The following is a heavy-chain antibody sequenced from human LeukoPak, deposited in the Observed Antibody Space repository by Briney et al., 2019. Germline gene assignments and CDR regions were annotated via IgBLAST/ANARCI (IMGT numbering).Heavy chain of an antibody. CDR1: GFTFSRYA. V-gene: IGHV3-30-3*01. Sequence: PGGSLRLSCAASGFTFSRYAMHWVRQAPGKGLEWVAVISYDGSNKYYADSVKGRFTISRDNSKNTLYLQMNSLRAEDTAVYYCAMTYYYDSSPYGMDVWGQGTTVTVSS. CDR3: AMTYYYDSSPYGMDV. J-gene: IGHJ6*02. CDR2: ISYDGSNK. D-gene: IGHD3-22*01.